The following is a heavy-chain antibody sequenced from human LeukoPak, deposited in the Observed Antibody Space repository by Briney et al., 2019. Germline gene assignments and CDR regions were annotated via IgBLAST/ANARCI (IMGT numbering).Heavy chain of an antibody. CDR1: GGSMISSSHY. V-gene: IGHV4-39*07. CDR2: IYYSGSI. J-gene: IGHJ3*02. CDR3: ARDRAEWQYYFDTSGDYYVGDSFDI. Sequence: PSETLSLTCTVSGGSMISSSHYWGWIRQPPGKGLEWIGSIYYSGSIYHYPSLKSRVTISIDTSKSQFSLRLSSVTAADTAVYYCARDRAEWQYYFDTSGDYYVGDSFDIWGQGTMVTVSS. D-gene: IGHD3-22*01.